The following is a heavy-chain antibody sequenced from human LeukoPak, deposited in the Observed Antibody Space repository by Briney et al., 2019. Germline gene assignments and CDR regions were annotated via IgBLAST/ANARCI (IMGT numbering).Heavy chain of an antibody. CDR2: ISSSSSTI. CDR1: GFTFSSYS. D-gene: IGHD2-15*01. V-gene: IGHV3-48*04. CDR3: ARGGEDIPGYYYYYMDV. J-gene: IGHJ6*03. Sequence: GGSLRLSCAASGFTFSSYSMNWVRQAPGKGLEWVSYISSSSSTIYYADSVKGRFTISRDNAKNSLYLQMNSLRAEDTAVYYCARGGEDIPGYYYYYMDVWGKGTTVTISS.